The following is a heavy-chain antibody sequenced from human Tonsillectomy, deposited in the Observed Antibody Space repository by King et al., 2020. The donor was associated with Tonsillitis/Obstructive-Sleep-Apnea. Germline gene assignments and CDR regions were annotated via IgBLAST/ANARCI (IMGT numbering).Heavy chain of an antibody. CDR3: AAGSGFSGLDP. CDR1: GFTFTNSA. CDR2: IFVGSGNT. V-gene: IGHV1-58*01. Sequence: QLVQSGPEVKKPGTSVKVSCKASGFTFTNSAVQWVRQARGQRLEWIGWIFVGSGNTNYAQKFKERVTITGDVSTRTAYMDLSSLRSEDPALYYCAAGSGFSGLDPWGQGTLVTVSS. D-gene: IGHD3-10*01. J-gene: IGHJ5*02.